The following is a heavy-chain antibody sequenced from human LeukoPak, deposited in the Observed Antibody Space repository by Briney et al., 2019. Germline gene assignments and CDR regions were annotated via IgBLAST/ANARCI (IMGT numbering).Heavy chain of an antibody. CDR2: INSDGSST. V-gene: IGHV3-74*01. Sequence: GGSLRLSCAASGFTFSSYWMHWVRHAPGKGLVWVSRINSDGSSTSYADSVKGRFTISRDNAKNTLYLQMNSLRAEDTAVYYCARDYCIDGCPPGYWGQGTRVTVSP. D-gene: IGHD2-15*01. CDR1: GFTFSSYW. CDR3: ARDYCIDGCPPGY. J-gene: IGHJ4*02.